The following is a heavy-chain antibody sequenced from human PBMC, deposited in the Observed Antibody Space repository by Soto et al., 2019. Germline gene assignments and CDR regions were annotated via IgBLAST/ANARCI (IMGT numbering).Heavy chain of an antibody. J-gene: IGHJ6*02. Sequence: QVQLVQSGAEVKKPGSSVKVSCKASGGTFSSYAIRWVRQAPGQGLEWMGGIIPIFGTANYAQKFQGRVTITADESTSTAYMELSSLRSEDTAVYYCASATVIAAAVYYYYGMDVWGQGTTVTVSS. CDR1: GGTFSSYA. CDR3: ASATVIAAAVYYYYGMDV. D-gene: IGHD6-13*01. V-gene: IGHV1-69*01. CDR2: IIPIFGTA.